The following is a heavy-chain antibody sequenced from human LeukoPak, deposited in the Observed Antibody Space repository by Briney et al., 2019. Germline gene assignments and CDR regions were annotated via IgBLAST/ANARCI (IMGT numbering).Heavy chain of an antibody. Sequence: GGSLRLSCAASGFTFSSYSMNWVRQAPGKGLEWVSYISSSSSTIYYADSVKGRFTISRDNSKNTLYLQMNSLRAEDTAVYYCAREGEVVTTGDAFDIWGQGTMVTVSS. CDR1: GFTFSSYS. J-gene: IGHJ3*02. CDR3: AREGEVVTTGDAFDI. V-gene: IGHV3-48*01. CDR2: ISSSSSTI. D-gene: IGHD4-23*01.